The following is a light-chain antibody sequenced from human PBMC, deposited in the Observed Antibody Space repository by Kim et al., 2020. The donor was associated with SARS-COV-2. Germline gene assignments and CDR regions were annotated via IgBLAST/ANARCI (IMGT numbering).Light chain of an antibody. J-gene: IGKJ4*01. CDR3: QQYHSLPLT. V-gene: IGKV1-33*01. Sequence: ASVGDRVTITCQASQDIRKSLNWFQQKPGKAPKLLIYDASDLETGVPSGFSGSGSGTDFTFTINSLQPDDFATYFCQQYHSLPLTFGGGTKVDIK. CDR2: DAS. CDR1: QDIRKS.